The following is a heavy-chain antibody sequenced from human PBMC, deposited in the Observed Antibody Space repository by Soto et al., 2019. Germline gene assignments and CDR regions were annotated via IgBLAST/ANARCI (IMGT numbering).Heavy chain of an antibody. Sequence: QVQLVQSGAEVKKPGASVKVSCKASGYTFTSYGITWVRQAPGQGLEWMGWISAYYGNTNYAQKFRGRVSMTTDTSTSTAYMELRSLRSDDTAVYYCARIYSGSDYSPLEYWGQGTLVTVSS. CDR1: GYTFTSYG. CDR3: ARIYSGSDYSPLEY. J-gene: IGHJ4*02. CDR2: ISAYYGNT. V-gene: IGHV1-18*01. D-gene: IGHD5-12*01.